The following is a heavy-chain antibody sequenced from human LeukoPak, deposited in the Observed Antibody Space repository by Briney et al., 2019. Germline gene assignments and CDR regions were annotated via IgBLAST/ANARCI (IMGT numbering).Heavy chain of an antibody. J-gene: IGHJ6*02. V-gene: IGHV3-30*18. Sequence: GRSLRLSCAASGFTFSNYGIHWVRQAPGKGLEWVAVISYDGRNKYYADSVKGRFTISRDNSKNTLYLQMNSLRTEDTAVYHCAKDQGKVLAGVYHYYGMDVWGQGTTVTVPS. CDR2: ISYDGRNK. CDR1: GFTFSNYG. CDR3: AKDQGKVLAGVYHYYGMDV. D-gene: IGHD6-19*01.